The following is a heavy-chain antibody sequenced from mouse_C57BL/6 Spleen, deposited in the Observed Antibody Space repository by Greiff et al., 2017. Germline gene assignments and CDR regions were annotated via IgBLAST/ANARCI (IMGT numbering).Heavy chain of an antibody. V-gene: IGHV1-84*01. CDR3: ASGIDYYGSSYVGYFDY. CDR2: IYPGSGNT. CDR1: GYTFTDYY. J-gene: IGHJ2*01. Sequence: QVHVKQSGPELVKPGASVKISCKASGYTFTDYYINWVKQRPGQGLEWIGWIYPGSGNTKYNEKFKGKATLTVDTSSSTAYMQLSSLTSEDSAVYFCASGIDYYGSSYVGYFDYWGQGTTLTVSS. D-gene: IGHD1-1*01.